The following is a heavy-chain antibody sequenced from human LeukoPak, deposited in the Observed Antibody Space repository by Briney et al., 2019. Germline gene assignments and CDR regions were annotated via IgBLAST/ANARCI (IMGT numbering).Heavy chain of an antibody. V-gene: IGHV1-3*01. Sequence: ASVKVSCKASGYTFTSYGISWVRQAPGQRLEWMGWINAGNGNTKYSQKFQGRVTITRDTSASTAYMELSSLRSEDTAVYYCARADGYNRHPTYDYWGQGTLVTVSS. J-gene: IGHJ4*02. CDR1: GYTFTSYG. D-gene: IGHD5-24*01. CDR2: INAGNGNT. CDR3: ARADGYNRHPTYDY.